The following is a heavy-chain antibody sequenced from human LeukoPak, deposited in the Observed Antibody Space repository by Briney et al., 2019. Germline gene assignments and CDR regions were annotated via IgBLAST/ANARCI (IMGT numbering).Heavy chain of an antibody. CDR3: ARDLYLLSTRPRWLQSHGPPGY. V-gene: IGHV3-21*01. CDR1: GFTLSSYS. D-gene: IGHD5-24*01. Sequence: GGSLRLSCAASGFTLSSYSMNWVRQAPGKGLEWVSSISSSSSYIYYADSVKGRFTISRDNAKNSLYLQMNSLRAEDTAVYYCARDLYLLSTRPRWLQSHGPPGYWGQGTLVTVSS. J-gene: IGHJ4*02. CDR2: ISSSSSYI.